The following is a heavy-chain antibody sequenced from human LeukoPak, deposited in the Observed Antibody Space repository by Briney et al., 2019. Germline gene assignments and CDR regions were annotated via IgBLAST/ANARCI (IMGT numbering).Heavy chain of an antibody. CDR2: INPNSGGT. J-gene: IGHJ5*02. V-gene: IGHV1-2*02. CDR3: ARLHDFWSGYYRGGVWFDP. D-gene: IGHD3-3*01. CDR1: GGTFSSYA. Sequence: ASVKVSCKASGGTFSSYAISWVRQAPGQGLEWMGGINPNSGGTNYAQKFQGRVTMTRDTSISTAYMELSRLRSDDTAVYYCARLHDFWSGYYRGGVWFDPWGQGTLVTVSS.